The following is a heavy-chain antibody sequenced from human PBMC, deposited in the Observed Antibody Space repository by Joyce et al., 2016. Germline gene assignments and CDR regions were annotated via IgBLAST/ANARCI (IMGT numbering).Heavy chain of an antibody. D-gene: IGHD2-8*01. Sequence: EVQLVESGGGLVKPGGSLRLSCAASGFTFSSDSMSWFRQAPGKGLEWVSSLSSSSSYIKYTDSGKGRFTISRDNAKNSLYMQMNSLRVEDTAVYYCARSSYTNGIFDYWGQGTLVTVSS. J-gene: IGHJ4*02. CDR1: GFTFSSDS. V-gene: IGHV3-21*01. CDR2: LSSSSSYI. CDR3: ARSSYTNGIFDY.